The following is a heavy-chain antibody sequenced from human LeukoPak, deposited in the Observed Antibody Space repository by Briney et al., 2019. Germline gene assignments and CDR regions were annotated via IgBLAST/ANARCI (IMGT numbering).Heavy chain of an antibody. D-gene: IGHD2-15*01. CDR1: GGSFSGYY. J-gene: IGHJ4*02. CDR2: INHSGST. CDR3: ARVGKGGSYPGPFDY. Sequence: PSETLSLTCAVYGGSFSGYYWSWIRQPPGKGLEWIGEINHSGSTNYNPSLKSRVTISVDTSKNQFSLKLSSVTAADTAVYYCARVGKGGSYPGPFDYWGQGTLVTVSS. V-gene: IGHV4-34*01.